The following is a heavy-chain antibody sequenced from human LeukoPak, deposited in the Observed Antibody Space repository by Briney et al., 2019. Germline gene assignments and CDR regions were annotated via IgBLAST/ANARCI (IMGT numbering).Heavy chain of an antibody. J-gene: IGHJ6*02. CDR2: INPSGGST. CDR3: ARDSYSSSEHYYYYYGMDV. D-gene: IGHD6-6*01. CDR1: GGTFSSYA. Sequence: GASVKVSCKASGGTFSSYAISWVRQAPGQGLEWMGIINPSGGSTSYAQKFQGRVTMTRDTSTSTVYMELSSLRSEDTAVYYCARDSYSSSEHYYYYYGMDVWGQGTTVTVSS. V-gene: IGHV1-46*01.